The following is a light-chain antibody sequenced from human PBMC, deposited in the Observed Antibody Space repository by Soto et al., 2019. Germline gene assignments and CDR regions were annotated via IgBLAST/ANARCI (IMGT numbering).Light chain of an antibody. V-gene: IGKV1-6*01. CDR1: QGIRND. CDR2: ASS. CDR3: LQDYNYPHT. Sequence: AIQMTQSPSSLSASIGDRVTITCRASQGIRNDLGWYQQKPGKAPKVLIYASSNLHSGVPSRFSGSGSGTDFTLTIISLQPEDFATYYCLQDYNYPHTFGPGTKVDIK. J-gene: IGKJ3*01.